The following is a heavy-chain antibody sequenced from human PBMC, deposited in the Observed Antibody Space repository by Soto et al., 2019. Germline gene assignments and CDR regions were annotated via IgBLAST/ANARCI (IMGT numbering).Heavy chain of an antibody. J-gene: IGHJ4*02. D-gene: IGHD2-15*01. CDR2: INYSGST. V-gene: IGHV4-34*01. Sequence: PSETLSLTCAVYGGSVSSSDCGWIRKPQGKGLERIGEINYSGSTYYNPSLKSRVTISVDTSKNQFSLKLSSVTAADTAVYYCARLRRDRGVVAATRFDYWGQGTLVTVSS. CDR3: ARLRRDRGVVAATRFDY. CDR1: GGSVSSSD.